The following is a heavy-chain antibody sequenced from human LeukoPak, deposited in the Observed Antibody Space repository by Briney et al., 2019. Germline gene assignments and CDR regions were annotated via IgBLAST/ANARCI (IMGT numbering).Heavy chain of an antibody. CDR1: GGSISSGGYY. CDR2: IYHSGST. D-gene: IGHD6-13*01. V-gene: IGHV4-30-2*01. Sequence: SETLSLTCTVSGGSISSGGYYWSWIRQPPGKGLEWIGFIYHSGSTYYNPSLKSRVTISVDRSKNQFSLKLSSVTAADTAVYYCARERIVAAGLNWFDPWGQGTLVTVSS. J-gene: IGHJ5*02. CDR3: ARERIVAAGLNWFDP.